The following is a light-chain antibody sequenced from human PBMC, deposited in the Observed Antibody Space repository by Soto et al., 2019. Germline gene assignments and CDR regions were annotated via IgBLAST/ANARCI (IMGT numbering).Light chain of an antibody. CDR2: KAS. CDR3: QQYDTYWWT. V-gene: IGKV1-5*03. J-gene: IGKJ1*01. CDR1: QTIINW. Sequence: DIQMTQYPSTLSASVGDRVTITCRASQTIINWLAWYQQKPGKAPKLLIYKASTLEGEVPSRFSGSGSETEFTLTINSLQPDDSATYYCQQYDTYWWTFAQGTKVDIK.